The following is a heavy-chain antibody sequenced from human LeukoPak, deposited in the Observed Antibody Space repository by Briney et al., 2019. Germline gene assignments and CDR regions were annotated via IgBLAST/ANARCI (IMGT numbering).Heavy chain of an antibody. J-gene: IGHJ2*01. D-gene: IGHD3-10*01. CDR2: IADDSTAT. Sequence: PGGSLRLSCAASGFTFSSYGMNWVRQAPGKGLEWVSYIADDSTATYYPDSVKGRFTISRDNSKNTLSLLMNSLRAEDTAVYYCARGSFGTHWYFDLWGRGTPVTVSS. CDR1: GFTFSSYG. CDR3: ARGSFGTHWYFDL. V-gene: IGHV3-23*01.